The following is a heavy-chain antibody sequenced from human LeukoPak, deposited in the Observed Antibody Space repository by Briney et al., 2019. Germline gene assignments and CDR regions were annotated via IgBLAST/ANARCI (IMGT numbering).Heavy chain of an antibody. CDR3: ARGTFKSIGLQLKDCGDYGGDN. J-gene: IGHJ4*02. V-gene: IGHV3-30-3*01. D-gene: IGHD4-17*01. Sequence: QPGRSLRLSCAASGFTFSSYAMHWVRQAPGKGLEWVAVISYDGGNKYYADSVKGRFTISRDNSKNTLYLQMNSLRAEDTAVYYCARGTFKSIGLQLKDCGDYGGDNWGQGTLVTVSS. CDR2: ISYDGGNK. CDR1: GFTFSSYA.